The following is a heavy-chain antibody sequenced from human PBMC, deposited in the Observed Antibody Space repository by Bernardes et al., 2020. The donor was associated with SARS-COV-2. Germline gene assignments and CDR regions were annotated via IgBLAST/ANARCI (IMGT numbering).Heavy chain of an antibody. CDR2: ISSSSSYT. J-gene: IGHJ6*03. V-gene: IGHV3-11*05. Sequence: GGSLRLSCAASGFTFSDYYMTWIRQPPGQGLEWVSYISSSSSYTNYADSVKGRFTISRDNAKNSLYLQMNSLRAEDTAVYYCARGTLGYMDVWGKGTTVTVSS. CDR1: GFTFSDYY. CDR3: ARGTLGYMDV.